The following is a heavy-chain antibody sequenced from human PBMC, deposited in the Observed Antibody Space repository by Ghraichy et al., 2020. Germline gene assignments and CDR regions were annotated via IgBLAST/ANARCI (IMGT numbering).Heavy chain of an antibody. V-gene: IGHV3-74*01. D-gene: IGHD2-2*01. CDR1: GFTFSSYW. CDR2: INSDGSST. CDR3: ARDPMIVVVPAAAYYYYGMDV. Sequence: GGSLRLSCAASGFTFSSYWMHWVRQAPGKGLVWVSRINSDGSSTSYADSVKGRFTISRDNAKNTLYLQMNSLRAEDTAVYYCARDPMIVVVPAAAYYYYGMDVWGQGTMVTVSS. J-gene: IGHJ6*02.